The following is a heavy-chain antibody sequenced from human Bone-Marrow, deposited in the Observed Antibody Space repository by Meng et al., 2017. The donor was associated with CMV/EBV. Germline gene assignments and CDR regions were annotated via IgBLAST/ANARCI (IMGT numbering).Heavy chain of an antibody. Sequence: GGSLRLSCRGSGFTFGDYALSWVRQAPGKGLEWVGFIRSETYGGTTEYAASVKGRFSISRDNSKSIAYLQMNSLKTEDTGIYYCSRWNLKYGYSEAPYWGQGTLVTVSS. D-gene: IGHD5-18*01. CDR1: GFTFGDYA. V-gene: IGHV3-49*04. J-gene: IGHJ4*02. CDR3: SRWNLKYGYSEAPY. CDR2: IRSETYGGTT.